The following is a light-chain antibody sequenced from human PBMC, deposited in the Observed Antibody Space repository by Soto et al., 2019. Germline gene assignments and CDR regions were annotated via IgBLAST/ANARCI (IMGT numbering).Light chain of an antibody. V-gene: IGLV2-14*01. CDR1: SSDVGGYNY. J-gene: IGLJ2*01. CDR3: SSYTSSSTLVV. CDR2: DVS. Sequence: HSALTQPASVSGSPGQSITISCTGTSSDVGGYNYVSWYQQHPGKAPKLMIYDVSNRPSGVSNRFSGSKSGSTASLTISGLQAEDEADYYCSSYTSSSTLVVFGGGTKLTVL.